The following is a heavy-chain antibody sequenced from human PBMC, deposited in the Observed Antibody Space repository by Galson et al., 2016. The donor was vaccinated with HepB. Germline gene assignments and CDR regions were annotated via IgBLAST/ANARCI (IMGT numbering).Heavy chain of an antibody. D-gene: IGHD3-10*01. CDR1: GFSFSDSY. CDR2: ISSSGSTI. J-gene: IGHJ6*02. CDR3: ARGPQLLWSGLDV. V-gene: IGHV3-11*01. Sequence: SLRLSCAASGFSFSDSYMNWIRQAPGKGLEWVSYISSSGSTIYYADSVKGRFTISRDNARNSLYLQMNSLRAEDTAVYFCARGPQLLWSGLDVWGQGTTVTVSS.